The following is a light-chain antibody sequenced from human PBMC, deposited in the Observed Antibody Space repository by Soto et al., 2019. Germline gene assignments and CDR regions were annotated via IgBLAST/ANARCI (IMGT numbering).Light chain of an antibody. V-gene: IGKV3-20*01. CDR3: QQYGSSPLT. Sequence: EIVLTQSPGTLSLSPGERATLSCRASQSVSSRYFAWYQQRRGQAPRLLIYGASSRATDIPDRFSGSGSGTDFTLTISRLEPEDFAVYYCQQYGSSPLTFGGGTKVEIK. CDR2: GAS. CDR1: QSVSSRY. J-gene: IGKJ4*01.